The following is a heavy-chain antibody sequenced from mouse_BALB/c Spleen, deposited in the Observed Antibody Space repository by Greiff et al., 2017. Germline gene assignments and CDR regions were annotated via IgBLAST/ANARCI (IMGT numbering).Heavy chain of an antibody. CDR2: INPGSGGT. CDR3: ARERSTMITDV. V-gene: IGHV1-54*01. CDR1: GYAFTNYL. D-gene: IGHD2-4*01. Sequence: QVQLQQSGAELVRPGTSVKVSCKASGYAFTNYLIEWVKQRPGQGLEWIGVINPGSGGTNYNEKFKGKATLTADKSSSTAYMQLSSLTSDDSAVYFCARERSTMITDVWGAGTTVTVSS. J-gene: IGHJ1*01.